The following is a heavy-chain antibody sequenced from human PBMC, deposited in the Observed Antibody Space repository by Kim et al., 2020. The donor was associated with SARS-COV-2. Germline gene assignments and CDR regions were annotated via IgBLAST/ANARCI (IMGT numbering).Heavy chain of an antibody. J-gene: IGHJ6*02. Sequence: DSVKGRFTISRDNSKNTLYLQMNSLRAEDTAVYYCARRKGGSSWYGGMDVWGQGTTVTVSS. V-gene: IGHV3-30*07. D-gene: IGHD6-13*01. CDR3: ARRKGGSSWYGGMDV.